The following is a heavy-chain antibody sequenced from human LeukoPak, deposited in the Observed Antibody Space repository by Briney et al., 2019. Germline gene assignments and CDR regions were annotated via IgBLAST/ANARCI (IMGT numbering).Heavy chain of an antibody. D-gene: IGHD2-2*01. CDR3: ARDPGPYCTTTSCYVDY. CDR1: GASISSYY. CDR2: TYYSGYT. J-gene: IGHJ4*02. V-gene: IGHV4-59*01. Sequence: SETLSLTCTVSGASISSYYWSWIRQPPGKGLEWIGCTYYSGYTNYNPSLKSGVTISVDTSKNHFSLKVSSVTAADTAVYYCARDPGPYCTTTSCYVDYWGRGTLVTVSS.